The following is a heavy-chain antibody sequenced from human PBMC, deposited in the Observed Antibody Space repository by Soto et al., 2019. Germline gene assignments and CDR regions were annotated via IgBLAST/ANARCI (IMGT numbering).Heavy chain of an antibody. D-gene: IGHD3-22*01. Sequence: ASVKVSCKASGYTFTSYYMHWVRQAPGQGLEWMGIINPSGGSTNYAQKFQGRVTMTTDTSTSTAYMELSSLRSDDTAVYYCARDNYYDSSGYRDFDYWGQGTLVTVSS. CDR2: INPSGGST. CDR1: GYTFTSYY. CDR3: ARDNYYDSSGYRDFDY. J-gene: IGHJ4*02. V-gene: IGHV1-46*01.